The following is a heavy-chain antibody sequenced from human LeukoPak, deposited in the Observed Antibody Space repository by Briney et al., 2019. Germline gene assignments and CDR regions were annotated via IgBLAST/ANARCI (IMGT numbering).Heavy chain of an antibody. CDR3: ARDLGYCSFGFGLGNCNRKWFDP. D-gene: IGHD2-2*03. CDR1: GYTFTISG. CDR2: VSTYSGNT. Sequence: ASVKVSCKASGYTFTISGISWVRRAHGQGLEWMGWVSTYSGNTNYAQKFQGRVTITRDTSTNTAYMELKNLRPDDTAIYYCARDLGYCSFGFGLGNCNRKWFDPWGQGTLVSVSS. J-gene: IGHJ5*02. V-gene: IGHV1-18*01.